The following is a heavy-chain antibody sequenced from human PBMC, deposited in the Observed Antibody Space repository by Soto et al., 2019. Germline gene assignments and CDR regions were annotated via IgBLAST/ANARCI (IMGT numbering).Heavy chain of an antibody. J-gene: IGHJ4*02. CDR2: INPFNGNT. V-gene: IGHV1-18*04. CDR3: AREDTVVALDY. CDR1: GYTFITYG. D-gene: IGHD5-18*01. Sequence: QVQLVQSGTDVKKPGASVKVSCQSSGYTFITYGSTWVRQAPGQGLEWMGGINPFNGNTNYAQKLQGRVTMTTDTFTSTAYMELRSVISDDTAVYYCAREDTVVALDYWGQGTLVTVSS.